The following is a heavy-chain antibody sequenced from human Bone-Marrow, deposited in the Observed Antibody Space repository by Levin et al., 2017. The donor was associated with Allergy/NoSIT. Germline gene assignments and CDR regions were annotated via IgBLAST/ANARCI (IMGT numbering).Heavy chain of an antibody. CDR2: IKPSTGGT. Sequence: GESLKISCKASGYTFAGYYLHWVRQTPGQGLEWMGWIKPSTGGTNYAQSFQGSVTMTSDTSTSTAYMELNSLKSDDTAVYFCARRYYGSGSPGGLDVWGQGTTVTVSS. CDR3: ARRYYGSGSPGGLDV. V-gene: IGHV1-2*04. D-gene: IGHD3-10*01. CDR1: GYTFAGYY. J-gene: IGHJ6*02.